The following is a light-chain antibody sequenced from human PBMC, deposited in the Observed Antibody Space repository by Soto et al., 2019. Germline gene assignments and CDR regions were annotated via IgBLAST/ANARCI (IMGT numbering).Light chain of an antibody. CDR3: QQRSGWPT. Sequence: EIVLTQSPDTLSLSPGERATLSCMASQTVSTFLAWYQQKPGQAPRLIVYDASKRAPGIPARFIGSGSGTDFTLTVSSLEPEDFALYYCQQRSGWPTFGQGTKVEI. J-gene: IGKJ1*01. V-gene: IGKV3-11*01. CDR1: QTVSTF. CDR2: DAS.